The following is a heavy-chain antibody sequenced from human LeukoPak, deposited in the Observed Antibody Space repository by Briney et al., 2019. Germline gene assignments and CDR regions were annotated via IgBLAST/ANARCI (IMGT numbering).Heavy chain of an antibody. D-gene: IGHD5-18*01. CDR1: GYTFTSYY. CDR2: INPNSGGT. Sequence: ASVKVSCKASGYTFTSYYMHWVRQAPGQGLEWMGWINPNSGGTNYAQKFQGRVTMTRDTSISTAYMELSRLRPDDTAVYYCARAPVLDTAMAPWGYWGQGTLVTVSS. J-gene: IGHJ4*02. V-gene: IGHV1-2*02. CDR3: ARAPVLDTAMAPWGY.